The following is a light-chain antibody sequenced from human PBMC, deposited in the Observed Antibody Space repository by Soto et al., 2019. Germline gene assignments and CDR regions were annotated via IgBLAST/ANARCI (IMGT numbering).Light chain of an antibody. V-gene: IGLV2-8*01. J-gene: IGLJ3*02. CDR3: SSYAGSSNWV. Sequence: QSALTQPPSASGSPGQSVTISCTGTGSDVGGYNYVSWYQQHPGKAPRLMIYEVNERPSGVPDRFSGSKSGNTASLTVSGLQAEDEADYYCSSYAGSSNWVFGGGTKVTVL. CDR2: EVN. CDR1: GSDVGGYNY.